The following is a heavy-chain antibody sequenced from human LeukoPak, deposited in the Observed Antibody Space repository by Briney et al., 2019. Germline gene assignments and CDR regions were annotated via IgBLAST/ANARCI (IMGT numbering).Heavy chain of an antibody. Sequence: SETLSLTCTVSGDSVSGHYWSWIRQTPGKGLEWIGYVSYSGGTNYNPSLKRRVSISLDTSKNQFSLKLSSPAAADPAAYYCARAPMAITTSAFPDAFDFWGQGTMVTVSS. CDR2: VSYSGGT. J-gene: IGHJ3*01. CDR3: ARAPMAITTSAFPDAFDF. D-gene: IGHD5-12*01. V-gene: IGHV4-59*02. CDR1: GDSVSGHY.